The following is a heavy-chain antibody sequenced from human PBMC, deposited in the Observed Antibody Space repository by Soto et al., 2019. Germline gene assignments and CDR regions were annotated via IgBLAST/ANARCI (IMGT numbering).Heavy chain of an antibody. CDR2: ISAYNGNT. CDR1: GYTFTSYG. Sequence: QVQLVQSGAEVKKPGASVKVSCKASGYTFTSYGISWVRQAPGQGLEWMGWISAYNGNTNYAQKLQGRVTMTTDTATSKAYMELRSLRSDDTAVYYCQGLWFGEGDYGMDVWGQGTTVTVSS. CDR3: QGLWFGEGDYGMDV. J-gene: IGHJ6*02. V-gene: IGHV1-18*01. D-gene: IGHD3-10*01.